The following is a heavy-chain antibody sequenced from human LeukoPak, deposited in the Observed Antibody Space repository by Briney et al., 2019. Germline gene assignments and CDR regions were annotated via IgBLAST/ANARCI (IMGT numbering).Heavy chain of an antibody. CDR1: GYIFTGYY. CDR3: ARVDNTLVRGAIPDCFGY. J-gene: IGHJ4*02. CDR2: INPNSGGT. D-gene: IGHD3-10*01. V-gene: IGHV1-2*02. Sequence: ASVKVSCKASGYIFTGYYIHWVRQAPGQGLEWMGWINPNSGGTNYAQKFQGRVTVTRDTSISTAYMELSRLRSDDTAVYYCARVDNTLVRGAIPDCFGYWGQGTLVTVFS.